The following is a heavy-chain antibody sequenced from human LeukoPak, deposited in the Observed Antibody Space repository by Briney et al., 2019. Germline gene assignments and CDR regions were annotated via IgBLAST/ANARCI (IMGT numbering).Heavy chain of an antibody. CDR3: AKETYCGGDCHNWFDP. Sequence: QAGGSLRLSCAASGFTFSSYAMSWVRQAPGKGLEWVSAISGSGGSTYYADSVKGRFTISRDNSKNTLYLQMNSLRAEDTAVYYCAKETYCGGDCHNWFDPWGQGTLVTVSS. D-gene: IGHD2-21*01. CDR1: GFTFSSYA. CDR2: ISGSGGST. V-gene: IGHV3-23*01. J-gene: IGHJ5*02.